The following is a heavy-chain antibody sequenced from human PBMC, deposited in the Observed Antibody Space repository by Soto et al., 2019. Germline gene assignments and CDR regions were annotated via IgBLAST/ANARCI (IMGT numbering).Heavy chain of an antibody. Sequence: EVLLVESGGGLVQPGGSLRLSCAASSFSFSSYWMSWVRQAPGKGLEWVANIKEDGSEKYYLDSVRGRFTISRDNAENSHYLHIRSMSAEDTAVYYCARDEGEFCSGGSCFYRHWGQGTLVSVSS. CDR3: ARDEGEFCSGGSCFYRH. D-gene: IGHD2-15*01. CDR2: IKEDGSEK. CDR1: SFSFSSYW. J-gene: IGHJ4*02. V-gene: IGHV3-7*05.